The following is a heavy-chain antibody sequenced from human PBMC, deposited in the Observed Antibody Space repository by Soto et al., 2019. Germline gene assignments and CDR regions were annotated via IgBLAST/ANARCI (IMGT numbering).Heavy chain of an antibody. V-gene: IGHV1-69*13. CDR2: IIPIFGTA. CDR1: GGTFISYA. Sequence: SVKVSFKASGGTFISYAISWVRQAPGQGLEWMGGIIPIFGTANYAQNFQGRVTITADESTSTAYMELSSLRSEDTAVYYCASDSARRLRSPPPYWGQGTLVTVSS. CDR3: ASDSARRLRSPPPY. J-gene: IGHJ4*02. D-gene: IGHD5-12*01.